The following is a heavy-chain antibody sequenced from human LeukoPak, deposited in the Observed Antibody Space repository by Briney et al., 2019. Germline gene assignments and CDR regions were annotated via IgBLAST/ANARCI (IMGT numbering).Heavy chain of an antibody. V-gene: IGHV4-39*07. J-gene: IGHJ6*02. D-gene: IGHD3-9*01. CDR3: AREVRYFDWFPYGMDV. Sequence: SETLSLACTVSGGSINSGTFYWGWIRQPPGKGLEWIGSMYYDGSSYYNPSLKSRVTISVDTSKNQFSLKLSSATAADTAVYYCAREVRYFDWFPYGMDVWGQGTTVIVSS. CDR1: GGSINSGTFY. CDR2: MYYDGSS.